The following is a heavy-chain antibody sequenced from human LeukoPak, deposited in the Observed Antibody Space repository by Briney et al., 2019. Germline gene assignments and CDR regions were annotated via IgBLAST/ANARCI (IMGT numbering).Heavy chain of an antibody. CDR1: GASFSGYY. CDR2: INHRGST. V-gene: IGHV4-34*01. J-gene: IGHJ6*03. Sequence: PSETLSLTCAVYGASFSGYYWNWIRQPPGKGLEWIGEINHRGSTNYNPSLKSRVTISVDTSKNQFSLKLSSVTAADTAVYYCARSAYYYDSRRGDYYYMDVWGKGTTVTVSS. D-gene: IGHD3-22*01. CDR3: ARSAYYYDSRRGDYYYMDV.